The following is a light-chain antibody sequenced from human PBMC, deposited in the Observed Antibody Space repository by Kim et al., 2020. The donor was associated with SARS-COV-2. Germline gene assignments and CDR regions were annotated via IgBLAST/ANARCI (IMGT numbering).Light chain of an antibody. CDR3: QQYKTHSGN. V-gene: IGKV1-5*03. J-gene: IGKJ2*02. CDR1: QRINSW. CDR2: KAT. Sequence: SASVGDSVTITCRASQRINSWLAWYQQKPGKAPKLLIHKATTLHTGVSSRFSGRESGTEFTLSISSLQPDDSATYYCQQYKTHSGNFGQGTKLEI.